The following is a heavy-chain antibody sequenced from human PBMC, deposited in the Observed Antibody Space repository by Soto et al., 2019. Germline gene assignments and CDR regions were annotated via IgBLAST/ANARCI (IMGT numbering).Heavy chain of an antibody. CDR2: IKQDGSEK. D-gene: IGHD3-16*01. V-gene: IGHV3-7*03. CDR1: AFTFSSYW. J-gene: IGHJ3*02. Sequence: LRRSCAASAFTFSSYWMSWVRQAPGKGLEWVANIKQDGSEKYYVDSVKGRFTISRDNAKNSLYLQMNSLRAEDTAVYYCARDLFEAARRGEYAFDIWGQGTMVTVSS. CDR3: ARDLFEAARRGEYAFDI.